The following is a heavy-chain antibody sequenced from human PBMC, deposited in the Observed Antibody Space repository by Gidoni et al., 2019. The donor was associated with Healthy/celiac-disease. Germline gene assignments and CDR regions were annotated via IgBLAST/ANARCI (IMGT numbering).Heavy chain of an antibody. CDR2: IYYSGST. V-gene: IGHV4-31*03. Sequence: QVQLQESGPGLVKPSQTLSLTCTVSGGSIRSGGYYWSWIRQHPGKGLEWIGYIYYSGSTYYNPSLKSRVTISVDTSKNQFSLKLSSVTAADTAVYYCARRGVVPAAMFLDYWGQGTLVTVSS. D-gene: IGHD2-2*01. CDR1: GGSIRSGGYY. CDR3: ARRGVVPAAMFLDY. J-gene: IGHJ4*02.